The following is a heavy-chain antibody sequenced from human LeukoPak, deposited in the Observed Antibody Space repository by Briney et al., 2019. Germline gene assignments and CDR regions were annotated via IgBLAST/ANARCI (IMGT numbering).Heavy chain of an antibody. V-gene: IGHV4-61*02. CDR3: ARDQRDFWSGRYYYYYMDV. CDR2: IYTSGST. D-gene: IGHD3-3*01. CDR1: GGSISSGSYY. Sequence: SETLSLTCTVSGGSISSGSYYWSWIRQPAGKGLEWIGRIYTSGSTNYNPSLKSRVTISVDTSKNQFSLKLSSVTAADTAVYYCARDQRDFWSGRYYYYYMDVWGKGTTVTVSS. J-gene: IGHJ6*03.